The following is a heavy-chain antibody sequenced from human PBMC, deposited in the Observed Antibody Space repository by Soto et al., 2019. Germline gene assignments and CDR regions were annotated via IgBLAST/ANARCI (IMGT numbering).Heavy chain of an antibody. CDR3: AKVPQKQTTGGY. V-gene: IGHV3-23*01. D-gene: IGHD4-17*01. CDR2: ISGSGGST. CDR1: GFTFSSYA. Sequence: PXGSLRLSCSASGFTFSSYAMSWVRQAPGKGLEWVSAISGSGGSTYYADSVKGRFTISRDNSKNTLYLQMNSPRAEDTAVYYCAKVPQKQTTGGYWGQGTLVTVSS. J-gene: IGHJ4*02.